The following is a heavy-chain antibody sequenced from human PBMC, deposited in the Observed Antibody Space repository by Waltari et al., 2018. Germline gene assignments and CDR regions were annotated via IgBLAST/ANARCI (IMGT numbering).Heavy chain of an antibody. CDR3: ARDYCDRTNCHGMDV. Sequence: QVQLVESGGGVVQPGRSLRLSCAAFEFTFRSYAMHWARQAPGKGLEWVAVISYDGRNTYYVDSVKGRFTISRDNSKKMLYMEMNGLRAEDTAVYYCARDYCDRTNCHGMDVWGQGTAVTVSS. V-gene: IGHV3-30*04. J-gene: IGHJ6*02. CDR1: EFTFRSYA. CDR2: ISYDGRNT. D-gene: IGHD3-22*01.